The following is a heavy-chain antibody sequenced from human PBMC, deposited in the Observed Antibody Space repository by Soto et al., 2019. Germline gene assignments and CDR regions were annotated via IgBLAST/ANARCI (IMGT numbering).Heavy chain of an antibody. CDR1: GYTFTGYY. J-gene: IGHJ4*02. CDR2: INPNSGGT. CDR3: ARDLIAVAGTREGY. V-gene: IGHV1-2*02. Sequence: ASVKVSFKASGYTFTGYYMHWVRQAPGQGLEWMGWINPNSGGTNYAQKFQGRVTMTRDTSISTAYMELSRLRSDDTAVYYCARDLIAVAGTREGYWGQGTLVTVSS. D-gene: IGHD6-19*01.